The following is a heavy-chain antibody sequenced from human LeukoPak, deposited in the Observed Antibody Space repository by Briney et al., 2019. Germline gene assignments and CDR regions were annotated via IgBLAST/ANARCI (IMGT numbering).Heavy chain of an antibody. CDR2: IFHSGGT. CDR3: ARGYCSSTSCYGIDY. CDR1: GYSISSGYY. J-gene: IGHJ4*02. D-gene: IGHD2-2*01. Sequence: PSETLSPTCAVSGYSISSGYYWGWIRQPPGKGLEWIGSIFHSGGTYYNPSLKSRVTISVDTSKNQFSLKLSSVTAADTAFFYCARGYCSSTSCYGIDYWGQGTLVTVSS. V-gene: IGHV4-38-2*01.